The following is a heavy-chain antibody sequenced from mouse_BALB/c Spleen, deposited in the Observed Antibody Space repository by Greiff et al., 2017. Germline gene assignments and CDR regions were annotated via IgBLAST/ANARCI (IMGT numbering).Heavy chain of an antibody. V-gene: IGHV5-9-1*01. CDR1: GFTFSSYA. J-gene: IGHJ2*01. CDR2: ISSGGSYT. Sequence: DVMLVESGGGLVKPGGSLKLSCAASGFTFSSYAMSWVRQTPEKRLEWVATISSGGSYTYYPDSVKGRFTISRDNAKNTLYLQMSSLRSEDTAMYYCARRADGYYFDYWGQGTTLTVSS. CDR3: ARRADGYYFDY. D-gene: IGHD2-3*01.